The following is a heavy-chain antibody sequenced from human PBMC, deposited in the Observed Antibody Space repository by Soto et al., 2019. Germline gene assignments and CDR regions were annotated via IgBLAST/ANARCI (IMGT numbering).Heavy chain of an antibody. CDR2: ISGSGGST. Sequence: GGSLRLSCAASGFTFSSYAMSWVRQAPGKGLEWVSAISGSGGSTYYADSVKGRFTISRDNSKNTLHLQMNSLRAEDTAVYYCAKIAYYYGSGSSRSYMDVWGQGTTITVSS. J-gene: IGHJ6*02. CDR1: GFTFSSYA. V-gene: IGHV3-23*01. CDR3: AKIAYYYGSGSSRSYMDV. D-gene: IGHD3-10*01.